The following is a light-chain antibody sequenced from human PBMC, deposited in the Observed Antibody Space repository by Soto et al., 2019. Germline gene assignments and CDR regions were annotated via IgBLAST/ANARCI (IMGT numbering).Light chain of an antibody. CDR3: QQYYSFRVT. CDR1: QGISSY. J-gene: IGKJ2*01. V-gene: IGKV1-8*01. CDR2: AAS. Sequence: AIQMTQSPSSFSASTGDRVTITCRASQGISSYLAWYQQKPGKAPKLLIYAASTLQSGVPSRFSGSGSGTDFTLTISCLQSEDFATYYCQQYYSFRVTFGQGTKLEIK.